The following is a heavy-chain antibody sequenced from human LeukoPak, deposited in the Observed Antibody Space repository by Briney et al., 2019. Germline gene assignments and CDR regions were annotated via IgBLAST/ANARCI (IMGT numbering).Heavy chain of an antibody. CDR3: AKDGRGATKDY. CDR2: IWYDGSNK. D-gene: IGHD1-26*01. Sequence: GRSLRLSCAASGFTFSNYGMHWVRQAPGKGLEWVTVIWYDGSNKYYADSVKGRFTISRDNSKNTLYLQMNSLRAEDTAVYYCAKDGRGATKDYWGQGTLVTVSS. CDR1: GFTFSNYG. J-gene: IGHJ4*02. V-gene: IGHV3-33*06.